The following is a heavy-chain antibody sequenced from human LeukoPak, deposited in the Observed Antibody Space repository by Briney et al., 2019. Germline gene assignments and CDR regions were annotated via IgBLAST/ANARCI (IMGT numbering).Heavy chain of an antibody. CDR2: INSDGSST. J-gene: IGHJ3*02. D-gene: IGHD1-26*01. CDR3: ASSRSGSYYADAFDI. Sequence: PGGSLRLSCAASGFTFSSYWMHWVRQAPGKGLVWVSRINSDGSSTSYADSVKGRFTISRDNAKNTLYLQMNSLRAEDTAVYYCASSRSGSYYADAFDIWGQGTMVTVSS. V-gene: IGHV3-74*01. CDR1: GFTFSSYW.